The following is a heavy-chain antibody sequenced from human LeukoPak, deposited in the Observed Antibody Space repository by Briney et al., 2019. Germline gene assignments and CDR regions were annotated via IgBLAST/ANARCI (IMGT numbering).Heavy chain of an antibody. J-gene: IGHJ6*03. CDR2: IYSGGST. CDR1: GFTVRFNY. CDR3: ARAQWRTYSYYYMDV. V-gene: IGHV3-53*01. D-gene: IGHD6-19*01. Sequence: GGSLRLSCAASGFTVRFNYMSGVRQARGKGLEWISVIYSGGSTYYADSVKGRFTISRDDSKNTLYLQMNSLRAEDTAIYYCARAQWRTYSYYYMDVWGRGTTVTVSS.